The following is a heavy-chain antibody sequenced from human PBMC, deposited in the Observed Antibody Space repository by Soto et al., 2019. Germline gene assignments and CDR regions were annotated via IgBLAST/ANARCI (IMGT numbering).Heavy chain of an antibody. CDR3: ARALVGYCNGGSCYSGYNYGLPWFDP. CDR2: INHSGST. V-gene: IGHV4-34*01. CDR1: GGSFSGYY. J-gene: IGHJ5*02. Sequence: QVQLQQWGAGLLKPSETLSLTCAVYGGSFSGYYWSWIRQPPGKGLEWIGEINHSGSTNYNPSLKSRVTISVDTSKNQFSLKLSSVTAADTAVYYCARALVGYCNGGSCYSGYNYGLPWFDPWGQGTLVTVSS. D-gene: IGHD2-15*01.